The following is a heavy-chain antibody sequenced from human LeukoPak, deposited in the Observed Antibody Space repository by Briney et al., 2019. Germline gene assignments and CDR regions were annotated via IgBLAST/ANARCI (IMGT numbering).Heavy chain of an antibody. Sequence: ASVTVSCKASGYTFTSYYMHWVRQAPGQGLEWMGIINPSGGSTSYAQRFQGRVTMTRDTSTSTVYMELSSLRSEDTAVYYCARGAAAGTEGNWFDPWGQGTLVTVSS. V-gene: IGHV1-46*01. CDR1: GYTFTSYY. J-gene: IGHJ5*02. D-gene: IGHD6-13*01. CDR3: ARGAAAGTEGNWFDP. CDR2: INPSGGST.